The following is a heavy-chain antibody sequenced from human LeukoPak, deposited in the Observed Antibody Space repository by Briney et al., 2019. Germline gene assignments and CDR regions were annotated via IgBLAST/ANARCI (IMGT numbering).Heavy chain of an antibody. D-gene: IGHD3-9*01. V-gene: IGHV4-34*01. CDR1: GGSFSGYY. CDR3: ARRRSARYFDWLPNPNNWFDP. CDR2: INHSGST. Sequence: PSETLSLTCAVYGGSFSGYYWSWIRQPPGKGLEWIGEINHSGSTNYNPSLKSRVTISVDTSKNQFSLKLSSVTAADTAVYYCARRRSARYFDWLPNPNNWFDPWGQGTLVTVSS. J-gene: IGHJ5*02.